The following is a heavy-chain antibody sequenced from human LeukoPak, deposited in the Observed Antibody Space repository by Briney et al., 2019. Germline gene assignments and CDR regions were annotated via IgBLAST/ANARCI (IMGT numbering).Heavy chain of an antibody. J-gene: IGHJ4*02. Sequence: GGSLRLSCAASGFTFSSYSMNWVRQAPGKGLEWVSSISSSSLYIYYADSVKGRFTISRDNAKNSLFLQMNSLRAEDMALYYCAKDTAAFGYSGYGIDYWGQGTLVTVSS. D-gene: IGHD5-12*01. CDR2: ISSSSLYI. CDR3: AKDTAAFGYSGYGIDY. CDR1: GFTFSSYS. V-gene: IGHV3-21*04.